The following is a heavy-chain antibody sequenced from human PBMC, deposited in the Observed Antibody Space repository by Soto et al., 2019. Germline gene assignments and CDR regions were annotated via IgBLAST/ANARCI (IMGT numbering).Heavy chain of an antibody. CDR2: IYYSGST. V-gene: IGHV4-39*07. D-gene: IGHD3-3*01. CDR3: ARGTTIFGVSNYYYMDV. J-gene: IGHJ6*03. CDR1: GGSISSSSYY. Sequence: PSETLSLTCTVSGGSISSSSYYWGWIRQPPGKGLEWIGSIYYSGSTYYNPSLKSRVTISVDTSKNQFSLKLSSVTAADTAVYYCARGTTIFGVSNYYYMDVWGKGTTVTVSS.